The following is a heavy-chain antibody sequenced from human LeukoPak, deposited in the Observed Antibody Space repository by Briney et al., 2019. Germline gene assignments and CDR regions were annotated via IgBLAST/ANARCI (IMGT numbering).Heavy chain of an antibody. CDR3: ARHEEEDGYNAKTPDY. CDR1: GVTISGTNYY. D-gene: IGHD5-24*01. Sequence: SETLSLTCDVSGVTISGTNYYWGWIRQLPGMGLEWIGSIHYRLPTFYNPLLKSRVTISVDTSKNQISLRLRSVTAADTAVYYCARHEEEDGYNAKTPDYWGQGTLVTVSS. CDR2: IHYRLPT. V-gene: IGHV4-39*01. J-gene: IGHJ4*02.